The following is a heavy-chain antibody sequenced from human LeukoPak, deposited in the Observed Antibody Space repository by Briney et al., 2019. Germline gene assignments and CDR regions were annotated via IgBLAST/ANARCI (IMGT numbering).Heavy chain of an antibody. Sequence: GGSLRLSCAASGFTFSDYYMSWIRQAPGRGLEWVSYISSSGSSIYYADSVKGRFTISRDNAKNSLYLQMNSLRAEDTAVYYCARDYTSYGMDVWGQGTTVTVSS. CDR1: GFTFSDYY. CDR3: ARDYTSYGMDV. J-gene: IGHJ6*02. D-gene: IGHD3-16*01. V-gene: IGHV3-11*01. CDR2: ISSSGSSI.